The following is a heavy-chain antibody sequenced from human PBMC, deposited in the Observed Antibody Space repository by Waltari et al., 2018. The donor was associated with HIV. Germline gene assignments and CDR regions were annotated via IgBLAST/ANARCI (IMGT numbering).Heavy chain of an antibody. V-gene: IGHV3-11*01. D-gene: IGHD6-19*01. J-gene: IGHJ4*02. CDR3: ARGGSGWYREAAEIDY. CDR2: ISSSGNFI. CDR1: GFIFNDFY. Sequence: QVQLVESGGGLGKTGGSLRLSCAASGFIFNDFYMSWIRRAPGKGLEWLSYISSSGNFIYYADSVRGRFTIARDNAKNSLYLQMDSLRAEDTAVYYCARGGSGWYREAAEIDYWGQGSLVTVSS.